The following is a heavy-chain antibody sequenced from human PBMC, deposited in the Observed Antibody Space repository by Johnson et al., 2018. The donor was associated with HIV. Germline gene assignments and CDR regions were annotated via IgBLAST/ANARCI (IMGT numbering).Heavy chain of an antibody. J-gene: IGHJ3*02. D-gene: IGHD6-19*01. CDR2: ISYDGSNK. CDR3: ARTGRAVAGTPHAFDI. CDR1: GFTFSSYA. Sequence: QVQLVESGGGVVQPGRSLRLSCAASGFTFSSYAMHWVRQAPGKGLEWVAVISYDGSNKYYADSVKGRFTISRDNSKNTLYLQMNSLRAEDTAVYYCARTGRAVAGTPHAFDIWGQGTMVTVSS. V-gene: IGHV3-30*14.